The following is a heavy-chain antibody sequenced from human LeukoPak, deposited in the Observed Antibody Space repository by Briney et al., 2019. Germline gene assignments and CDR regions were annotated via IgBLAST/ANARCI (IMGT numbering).Heavy chain of an antibody. Sequence: GGSLRLSCVASTFSFSRYPMGWVRQAPGKGLEWVSGISAGGDGTYYADPVKGRFTISRDNSKNTLYLQMNSLRAEDTAVYYCAKDYGLIVVIHDAFDIWGQGTMVTVSS. CDR2: ISAGGDGT. CDR1: TFSFSRYP. CDR3: AKDYGLIVVIHDAFDI. J-gene: IGHJ3*02. D-gene: IGHD3-22*01. V-gene: IGHV3-23*01.